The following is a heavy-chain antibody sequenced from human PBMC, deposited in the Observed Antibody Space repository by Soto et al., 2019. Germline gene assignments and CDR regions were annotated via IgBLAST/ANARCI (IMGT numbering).Heavy chain of an antibody. CDR3: AKDYSVSGSYYPL. J-gene: IGHJ4*02. D-gene: IGHD3-10*01. CDR2: ISGSGAST. V-gene: IGHV3-23*01. CDR1: GFTFSKYA. Sequence: GGALRLSCATSGFTFSKYAMSWVRQAPGRGLAWVSGISGSGASTYYADSVQGRFTISRDNSKSTLYLQMNSLRAEDTAFYYCAKDYSVSGSYYPLWAQGALVTVSS.